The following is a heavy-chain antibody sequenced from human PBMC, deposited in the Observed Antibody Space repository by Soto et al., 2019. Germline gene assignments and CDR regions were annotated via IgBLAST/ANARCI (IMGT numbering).Heavy chain of an antibody. J-gene: IGHJ4*02. CDR3: ARAAVGYCSGGSCFIDY. CDR1: GGSFSGYY. V-gene: IGHV4-34*01. Sequence: SETLSLTCAVYGGSFSGYYWSWIRQPPGKGLEWIGEINHSGSTNYNPSLKSRVTISVDTSKNQFSLKLSSVTAADTAVYYCARAAVGYCSGGSCFIDYWGQGTLVTVS. CDR2: INHSGST. D-gene: IGHD2-15*01.